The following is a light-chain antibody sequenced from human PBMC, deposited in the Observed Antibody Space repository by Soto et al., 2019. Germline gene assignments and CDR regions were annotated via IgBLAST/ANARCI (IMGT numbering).Light chain of an antibody. J-gene: IGLJ2*01. CDR2: QDN. V-gene: IGLV3-1*01. CDR3: QAWDSSTAYVV. CDR1: KLGDKY. Sequence: SYELTQPPSVSVSPRQTASITCSGDKLGDKYACWYQQKPGQSPVLVIYQDNKRPSGIPERFSGSNSGNTATLTISGTQAMDEADYYCQAWDSSTAYVVFGGGTKVTVL.